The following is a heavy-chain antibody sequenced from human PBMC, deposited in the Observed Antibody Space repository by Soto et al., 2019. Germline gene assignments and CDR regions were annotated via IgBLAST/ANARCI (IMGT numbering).Heavy chain of an antibody. CDR2: INPNSCDT. CDR1: GYNCTGYY. CDR3: AKGGAIVAAGTRVYLYNAMDV. J-gene: IGHJ6*02. D-gene: IGHD1-26*01. Sequence: ASVKVSCRTAGYNCTGYYVHGVRQAPGQGLEWMGWINPNSCDTYIAQRFQGRVTMNRDTSIGTAYMELRGLTSDDTAEYYCAKGGAIVAAGTRVYLYNAMDVWGQGTTVTVSS. V-gene: IGHV1-2*02.